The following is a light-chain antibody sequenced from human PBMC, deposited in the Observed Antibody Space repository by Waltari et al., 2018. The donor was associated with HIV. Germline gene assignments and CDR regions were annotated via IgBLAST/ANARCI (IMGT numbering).Light chain of an antibody. Sequence: QSALTQPASVSGSPRQSITIPCTGPSRDVGGYNFVSWYQQHPGKVPKLIIYEVSKRPSGVSNRFSASKSGNTTSLTISGLQAEDEADYYCNSYRSDSTYVFGTGTKVTVL. CDR2: EVS. J-gene: IGLJ1*01. CDR1: SRDVGGYNF. V-gene: IGLV2-14*03. CDR3: NSYRSDSTYV.